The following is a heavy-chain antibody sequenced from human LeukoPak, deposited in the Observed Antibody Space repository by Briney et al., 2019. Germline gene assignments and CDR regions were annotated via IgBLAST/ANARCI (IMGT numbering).Heavy chain of an antibody. CDR2: IYYSGST. V-gene: IGHV4-31*03. J-gene: IGHJ4*02. Sequence: SETLSLTCTVSGGSISSGGYYWSWIRQHPGKGLEWIGYIYYSGSTYYNPSLKSRVTISVDTSKNQFSLKLSSVTAADTAVYYCARHGASVVPAAANFDYWGQGTLVTVSS. D-gene: IGHD2-2*01. CDR3: ARHGASVVPAAANFDY. CDR1: GGSISSGGYY.